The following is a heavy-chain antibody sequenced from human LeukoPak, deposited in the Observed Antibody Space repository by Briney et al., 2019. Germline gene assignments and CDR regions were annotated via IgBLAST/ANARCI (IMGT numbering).Heavy chain of an antibody. CDR3: ARGNDLDGFDI. D-gene: IGHD2-21*02. CDR2: IYYSGST. J-gene: IGHJ3*02. Sequence: PSETLSLTCTVSGGSISSSSYYWGWIRQPPGKGLEWIGSIYYSGSTNYNPSLKSRVSTSVDTSKNQFSLNLRSVNAADTAVYFCARGNDLDGFDIWGQGTMVTVSS. V-gene: IGHV4-39*07. CDR1: GGSISSSSYY.